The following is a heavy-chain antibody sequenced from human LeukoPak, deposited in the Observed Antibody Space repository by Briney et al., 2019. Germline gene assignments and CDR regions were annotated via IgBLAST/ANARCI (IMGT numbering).Heavy chain of an antibody. D-gene: IGHD6-19*01. V-gene: IGHV4-61*01. Sequence: PSETLSLTCTVSGGSVSSGSYYWSWIRQPPGKGLEWIGEINHSGSTNYNPSLKSRVTISVDTSKNQFSLKLSSVTAADTAVYYCAPIGIAVAGTWEGLDYWGQGTLVTVSS. CDR2: INHSGST. CDR1: GGSVSSGSYY. CDR3: APIGIAVAGTWEGLDY. J-gene: IGHJ4*02.